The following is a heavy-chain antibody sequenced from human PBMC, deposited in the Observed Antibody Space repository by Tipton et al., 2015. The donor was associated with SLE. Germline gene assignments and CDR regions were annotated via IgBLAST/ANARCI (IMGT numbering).Heavy chain of an antibody. Sequence: TLSLTCTVSGGSISSFYWSWIRQPAGEGLEWIGRIYTTGSTDFNPSLKSRVTMSVDTSKNQFSLKLSSVTAADTALYYCARPTAFEPGGFDLWGRGTLVTASS. CDR1: GGSISSFY. V-gene: IGHV4-4*07. CDR3: ARPTAFEPGGFDL. J-gene: IGHJ2*01. D-gene: IGHD2/OR15-2a*01. CDR2: IYTTGST.